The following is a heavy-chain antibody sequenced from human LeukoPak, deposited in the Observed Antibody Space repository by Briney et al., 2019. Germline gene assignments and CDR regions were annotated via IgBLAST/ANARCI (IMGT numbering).Heavy chain of an antibody. V-gene: IGHV4-59*12. CDR1: GGSISSYY. CDR3: ARGLVAGRAFDY. Sequence: SETLSLTCTVSGGSISSYYWSWIRQPPGKGLEWIGYIYYSGSTNYNPSLKSRVTISVDTSKNQFSLKLSSVTAADTAVYYCARGLVAGRAFDYWGQGTLVTVSS. D-gene: IGHD3-16*01. J-gene: IGHJ4*02. CDR2: IYYSGST.